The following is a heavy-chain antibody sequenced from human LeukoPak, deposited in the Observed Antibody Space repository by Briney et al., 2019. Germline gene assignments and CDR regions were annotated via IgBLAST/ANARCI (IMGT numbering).Heavy chain of an antibody. CDR2: IIPILGIA. D-gene: IGHD5-18*01. CDR1: GGTFSSCA. J-gene: IGHJ4*02. CDR3: ARDSTTVDTAMAGGYYFDY. Sequence: ASVKVSRKASGGTFSSCAISWVRQAPGQGLEWMGRIIPILGIANYAQKFQGRVTITADKSTSTAYMELSSLRSEDTAVYYCARDSTTVDTAMAGGYYFDYWGQGTLVTVSS. V-gene: IGHV1-69*04.